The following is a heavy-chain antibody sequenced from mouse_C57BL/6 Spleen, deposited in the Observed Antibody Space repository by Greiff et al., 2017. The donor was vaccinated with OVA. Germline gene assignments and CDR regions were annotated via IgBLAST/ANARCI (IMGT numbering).Heavy chain of an antibody. CDR3: ARSLYYYGSSWYFDV. J-gene: IGHJ1*03. Sequence: VQLQQSGAELMKPGASVKLSCKATGYTFTGYLIEWVKQRPGHGLELIGEILPGSGSTNYNEKFKGKVTFTADTSSNTAYMQLSSLTTEDSAIYYCARSLYYYGSSWYFDVWGTGTTVTVSS. CDR2: ILPGSGST. CDR1: GYTFTGYL. D-gene: IGHD1-1*01. V-gene: IGHV1-9*01.